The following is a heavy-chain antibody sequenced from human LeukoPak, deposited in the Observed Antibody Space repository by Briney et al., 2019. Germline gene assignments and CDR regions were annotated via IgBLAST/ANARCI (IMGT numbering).Heavy chain of an antibody. Sequence: GGSLRLSCAASGFTFSSYAMSWVRQAPGKGLEWVSAISGSGDSTYYAESVKGRFTISRDNSKNTLYLQMNSLRAEDTAIYYCAKDHSWYSGSGPSYDYWGQGTLVTVSS. CDR3: AKDHSWYSGSGPSYDY. CDR2: ISGSGDST. CDR1: GFTFSSYA. J-gene: IGHJ4*02. D-gene: IGHD3-10*01. V-gene: IGHV3-23*01.